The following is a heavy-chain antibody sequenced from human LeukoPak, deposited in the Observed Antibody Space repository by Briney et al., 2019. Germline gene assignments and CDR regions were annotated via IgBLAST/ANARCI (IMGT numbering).Heavy chain of an antibody. J-gene: IGHJ4*02. CDR2: IRYDGSDK. V-gene: IGHV3-30*02. CDR3: AKTLRYFDWAPPGY. CDR1: GFTFSSYG. D-gene: IGHD3-9*01. Sequence: GGSLRLSCAASGFTFSSYGMHWVRQAPGKGLEWVAFIRYDGSDKYYADSVKGRFTISRDNSKNTVYLQMNSLRAEDTAVYYCAKTLRYFDWAPPGYWGQGTLVTVSS.